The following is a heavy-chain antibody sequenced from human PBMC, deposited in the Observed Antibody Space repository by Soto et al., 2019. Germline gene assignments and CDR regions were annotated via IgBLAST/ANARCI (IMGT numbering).Heavy chain of an antibody. Sequence: SETLSLTCTVSGGSISSYYWSWIRQPPGKGLEWIGYIYYSGSTNYNPSLKSRVTISVDTSKNQFSRKLSSVTAADTAVYYCARRGSWYDYFDYWGQGTLVTVSS. J-gene: IGHJ4*02. CDR3: ARRGSWYDYFDY. CDR1: GGSISSYY. CDR2: IYYSGST. D-gene: IGHD6-13*01. V-gene: IGHV4-59*08.